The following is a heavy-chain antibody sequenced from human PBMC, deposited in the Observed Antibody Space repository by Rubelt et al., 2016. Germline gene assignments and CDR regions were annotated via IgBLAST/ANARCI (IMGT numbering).Heavy chain of an antibody. CDR2: ISGSGGST. J-gene: IGHJ4*02. CDR3: AKGLGATTGDY. V-gene: IGHV3-23*01. D-gene: IGHD1-26*01. Sequence: VRQAPGKGLEWVSAISGSGGSTYYADSVKGRFTISRDNSKNTLYLQMNSLRAEDTAVYYCAKGLGATTGDYWGQGTLVTVSS.